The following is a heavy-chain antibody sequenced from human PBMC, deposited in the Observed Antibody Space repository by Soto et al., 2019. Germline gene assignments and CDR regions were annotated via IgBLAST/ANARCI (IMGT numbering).Heavy chain of an antibody. J-gene: IGHJ5*02. Sequence: SETLSLTCTVSGGSISSYYWSWIRQPPGKGLEWTGYTYYSRSTDYNPSLKTRVTISVDTSKNQFSLKLSSVTAADTAVYYCARVPSTTLGYCSGGSCYGSVGWFYPWGQGTLVTVS. CDR3: ARVPSTTLGYCSGGSCYGSVGWFYP. D-gene: IGHD2-15*01. CDR1: GGSISSYY. CDR2: TYYSRST. V-gene: IGHV4-59*01.